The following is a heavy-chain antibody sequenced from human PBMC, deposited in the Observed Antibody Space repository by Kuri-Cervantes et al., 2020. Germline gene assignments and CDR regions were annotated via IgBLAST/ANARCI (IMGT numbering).Heavy chain of an antibody. D-gene: IGHD3-3*01. CDR2: ISYDGSNK. J-gene: IGHJ6*02. CDR1: GFTFSSYG. V-gene: IGHV3-30*03. Sequence: GESLKISCAASGFTFSSYGMHWVRQAPGKGLEWVAVISYDGSNKYYADSVKSRFTISRDNSKNTLYLQMNSLRAEDTAVYYCASPPITIFGVVIYYYYGMDVWGQGTTVTVSS. CDR3: ASPPITIFGVVIYYYYGMDV.